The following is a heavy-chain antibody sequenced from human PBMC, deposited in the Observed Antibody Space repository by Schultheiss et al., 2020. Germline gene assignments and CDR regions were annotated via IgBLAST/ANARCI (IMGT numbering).Heavy chain of an antibody. CDR3: SRDCTGGGCPSYN. D-gene: IGHD2-8*02. V-gene: IGHV3-33*01. Sequence: GESLKISCAASGFTFSSYGMHWVRQAPGKGLEWVAVIWYDGSNKYYADSVKGRFTISRDNSKNTLYLQMNNLRAEDTAVYFCSRDCTGGGCPSYNWGQGTLVTVSS. J-gene: IGHJ4*02. CDR2: IWYDGSNK. CDR1: GFTFSSYG.